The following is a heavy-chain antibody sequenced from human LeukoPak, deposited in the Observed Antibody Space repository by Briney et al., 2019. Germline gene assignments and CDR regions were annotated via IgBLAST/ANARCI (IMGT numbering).Heavy chain of an antibody. Sequence: PGGSLRLSCAASGFTFSSYSMHWVRQAPGKGLEWVASISSDGSLQFYTAHVKGRFTLSRDNSKNTLHLQMDSLTTEDTAMYYCAKTDGYTYGKLHYWGQGTLVTVSS. D-gene: IGHD5-18*01. CDR2: ISSDGSLQ. CDR1: GFTFSSYS. V-gene: IGHV3-30*02. J-gene: IGHJ4*02. CDR3: AKTDGYTYGKLHY.